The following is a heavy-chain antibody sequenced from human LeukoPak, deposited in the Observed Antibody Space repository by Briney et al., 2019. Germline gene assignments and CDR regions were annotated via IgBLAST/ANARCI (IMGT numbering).Heavy chain of an antibody. J-gene: IGHJ5*02. CDR2: IYYSGST. D-gene: IGHD6-19*01. CDR3: ASVRGYSSGWYASGFDP. CDR1: GGSISSSSYY. Sequence: SETLSLTCTVSGGSISSSSYYWGWIRQPPGKGLEWIGSIYYSGSTNYNPSLKSRVTISLDTSKNQFSLKLTSVTAADTAVYYCASVRGYSSGWYASGFDPWGQGTLVTVSS. V-gene: IGHV4-39*07.